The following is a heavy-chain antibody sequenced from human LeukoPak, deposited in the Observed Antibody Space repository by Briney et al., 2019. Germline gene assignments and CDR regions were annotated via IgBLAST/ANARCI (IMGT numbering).Heavy chain of an antibody. CDR3: ARDRVTNFDS. CDR2: IYTSGST. V-gene: IGHV4-4*07. Sequence: PSETLSLTCTVSDGSISSYYWSWVRQPAGKGLEWIGRIYTSGSTNYNPSLKSRVTMSVDTSKNQFSLKLASVTAADTAVYYCARDRVTNFDSWGQGTLVTVSS. D-gene: IGHD5-18*01. CDR1: DGSISSYY. J-gene: IGHJ4*02.